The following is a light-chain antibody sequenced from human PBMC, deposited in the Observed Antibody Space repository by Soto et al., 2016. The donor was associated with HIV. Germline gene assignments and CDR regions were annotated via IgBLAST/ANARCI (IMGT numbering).Light chain of an antibody. CDR3: QAWDSSLVV. J-gene: IGLJ2*01. CDR2: QDT. CDR1: KLGDRY. V-gene: IGLV3-1*01. Sequence: SYELTQPPSVSVSPGQTASITCSGDKLGDRYVCWYQQKTGQAPVLVIYQDTKRPSGIPERFSGSNSGNTATLTISGTQAMDEADYYCQAWDSSLVVFGGGTKVTVL.